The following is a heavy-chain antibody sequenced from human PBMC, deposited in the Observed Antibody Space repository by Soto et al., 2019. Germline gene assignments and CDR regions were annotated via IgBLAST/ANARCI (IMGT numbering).Heavy chain of an antibody. CDR2: IIPILGIA. CDR3: ARTLGMTTVITDY. CDR1: GGTFSSYT. J-gene: IGHJ4*02. V-gene: IGHV1-69*02. Sequence: GASVKVSCKASGGTFSSYTISWVQQAPGQGLEWMGRIIPILGIANYTQKFQGRVTITADKSTSTAYMELSSLRSEDTAVYYCARTLGMTTVITDYWGQGTLVTVSS. D-gene: IGHD4-17*01.